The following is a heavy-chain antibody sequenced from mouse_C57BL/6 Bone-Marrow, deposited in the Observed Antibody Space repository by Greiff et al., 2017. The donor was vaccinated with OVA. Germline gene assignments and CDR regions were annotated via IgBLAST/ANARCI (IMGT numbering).Heavy chain of an antibody. CDR2: INPGSGGT. J-gene: IGHJ1*03. CDR1: GYAFTNYL. D-gene: IGHD2-5*01. V-gene: IGHV1-54*01. CDR3: ARKGHSNLGYFDV. Sequence: QVQLKQSGAELVRPGTSVKVSCKASGYAFTNYLIEWVKQRPGQGLEWIGVINPGSGGTNYNEKFKGKATLTADKSSSTAYMQLSSLTSEDSAVYFCARKGHSNLGYFDVWGTGTTVTVSS.